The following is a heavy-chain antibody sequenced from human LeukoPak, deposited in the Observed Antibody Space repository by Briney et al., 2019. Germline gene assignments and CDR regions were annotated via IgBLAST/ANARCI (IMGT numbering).Heavy chain of an antibody. D-gene: IGHD1-26*01. CDR2: ITSSSDHI. V-gene: IGHV3-21*01. J-gene: IGHJ4*02. CDR3: ARDKWEGLDY. CDR1: GFSFSTYS. Sequence: GGSLRLSCAGSGFSFSTYSMNWVRQAPGKGLEWVSSITSSSDHIYYADSVKGRFTISRDNAKNSLYLQMNSLRAEDTAVYYCARDKWEGLDYWGQGTLVTVSS.